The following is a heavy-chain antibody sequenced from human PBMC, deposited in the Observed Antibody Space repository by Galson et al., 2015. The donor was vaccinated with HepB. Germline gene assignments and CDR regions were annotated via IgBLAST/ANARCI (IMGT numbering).Heavy chain of an antibody. J-gene: IGHJ4*02. CDR2: ISDDGSNK. D-gene: IGHD5-24*01. CDR1: GFTFSSYG. V-gene: IGHV3-30*18. Sequence: SLRLSCAASGFTFSSYGMHWVRQAPGKGLEWVAVISDDGSNKYYADSVKGRFTISRDNSKNTLYLQMNSLRAEDTAVYYCAKDRHRRDGYNPLGYWGQGTLVTVSS. CDR3: AKDRHRRDGYNPLGY.